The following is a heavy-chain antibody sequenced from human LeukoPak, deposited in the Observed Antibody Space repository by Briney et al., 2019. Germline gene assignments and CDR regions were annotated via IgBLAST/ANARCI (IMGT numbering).Heavy chain of an antibody. D-gene: IGHD5-18*01. V-gene: IGHV1-46*01. CDR3: AGGDPAVVNIFDY. CDR2: INPSGGST. Sequence: ASVEVSYKASGYTFTSYYMHWVRQAPGQGLEWMGIINPSGGSTSYTQKFQGRVAMTRDTSTSTVYMELSSLRSEDTAVYYCAGGDPAVVNIFDYWGQGTLVTVSS. CDR1: GYTFTSYY. J-gene: IGHJ4*02.